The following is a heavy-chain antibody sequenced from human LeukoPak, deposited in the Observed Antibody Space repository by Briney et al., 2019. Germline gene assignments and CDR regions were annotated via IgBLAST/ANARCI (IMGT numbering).Heavy chain of an antibody. CDR2: IKQDGSEK. CDR1: GFTFSSYW. V-gene: IGHV3-7*01. J-gene: IGHJ6*02. D-gene: IGHD6-13*01. Sequence: GGSLRLSCAASGFTFSSYWMSWVRQAPGKGLEWVANIKQDGSEKYYVDSVKGRFTISRDNAKNSLYLQMNSLRAEDTAVYYCARGLEGDSSSWYVPYYYYYGMDVWGQGTTVTVSS. CDR3: ARGLEGDSSSWYVPYYYYYGMDV.